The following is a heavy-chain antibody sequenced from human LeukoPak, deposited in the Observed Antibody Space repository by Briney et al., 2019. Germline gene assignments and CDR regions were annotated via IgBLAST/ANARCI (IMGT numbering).Heavy chain of an antibody. CDR1: GFTFSNAW. V-gene: IGHV3-15*01. CDR3: TTDPEWELLXVXX. J-gene: IGHJ4*02. Sequence: GGSLRLSCAASGFTFSNAWMSWVRQAPGKGLEWVGRIKSKTNGGTTDYAAPVKGRFTISRDDLKNTLYLQMNSPKTEDSAVYYCTTDPEWELLXVXXWGQXTLVTX. CDR2: IKSKTNGGTT. D-gene: IGHD1-26*01.